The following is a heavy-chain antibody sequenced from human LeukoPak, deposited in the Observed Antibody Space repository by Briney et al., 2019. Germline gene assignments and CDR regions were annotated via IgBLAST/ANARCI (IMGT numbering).Heavy chain of an antibody. CDR3: ARGRGRTGENYYYYGMDV. CDR2: IYHSGST. CDR1: GGSISSSNW. V-gene: IGHV4-4*02. J-gene: IGHJ6*02. Sequence: SETLSLTCAVSGGSISSSNWWSWVRQPPGKGLEWIGYIYHSGSTYYNPSLKSRVTISVDRSKNQFSLKLSSVTAADTAVYYCARGRGRTGENYYYYGMDVWGQGTTVTVSS. D-gene: IGHD4-17*01.